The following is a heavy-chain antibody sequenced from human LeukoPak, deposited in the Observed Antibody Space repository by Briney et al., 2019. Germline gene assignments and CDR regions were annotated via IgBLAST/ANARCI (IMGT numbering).Heavy chain of an antibody. CDR2: ISSNGGST. J-gene: IGHJ4*02. D-gene: IGHD6-13*01. V-gene: IGHV3-64D*06. CDR3: VKAHSSSWYYFEY. CDR1: GFTFSSYG. Sequence: PGGSLRLSCSASGFTFSSYGMYWVRQAPGKGLEHVSAISSNGGSTYYADSVKGRVTISRDNSKDTVYLQMSSLRAEDTAVYYCVKAHSSSWYYFEYWGQGTLVTVSS.